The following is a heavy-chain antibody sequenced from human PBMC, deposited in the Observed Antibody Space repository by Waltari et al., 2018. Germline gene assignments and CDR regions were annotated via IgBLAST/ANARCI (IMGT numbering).Heavy chain of an antibody. V-gene: IGHV4-34*01. Sequence: QVQLQQWGAGLLKPSDTLSLPCAVYGGSFSAYYWSWSPQLPGHVLEWIGEINHSGSTNYNPSLKSRVTISVDTSKNQFSLKLSSVTAADTAVYYCARRHGVGATYFDYWGQGTLVTVSS. CDR1: GGSFSAYY. D-gene: IGHD1-26*01. CDR2: INHSGST. J-gene: IGHJ4*02. CDR3: ARRHGVGATYFDY.